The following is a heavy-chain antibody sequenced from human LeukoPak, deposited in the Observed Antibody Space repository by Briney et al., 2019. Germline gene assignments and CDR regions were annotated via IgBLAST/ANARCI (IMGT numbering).Heavy chain of an antibody. J-gene: IGHJ4*02. CDR1: GFTVSSNY. Sequence: GGSLRLSCAASGFTVSSNYMSWVRQAPGKGLEWVSAISGSGGSTYYADSVKGRFTISRDNSKNTLYLQMNSLRAEDTAVYYCAKGGKRVPIDYWGQGTLVTVSP. CDR3: AKGGKRVPIDY. CDR2: ISGSGGST. V-gene: IGHV3-23*01. D-gene: IGHD3-16*01.